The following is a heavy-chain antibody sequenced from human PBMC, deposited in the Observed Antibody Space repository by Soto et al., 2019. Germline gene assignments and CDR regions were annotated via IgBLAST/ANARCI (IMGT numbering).Heavy chain of an antibody. D-gene: IGHD6-6*01. V-gene: IGHV3-23*01. J-gene: IGHJ6*03. Sequence: GGSLRLSCAASGFTFSSYAMSWVRQAPGKGLEWVSAISGSGGSTYYAESVKGRFTISRDNSKNTLYLQMNSLRAEDTAVYYCAKSPSQIAARLSYYYMDVWGKGTTVTVSS. CDR3: AKSPSQIAARLSYYYMDV. CDR2: ISGSGGST. CDR1: GFTFSSYA.